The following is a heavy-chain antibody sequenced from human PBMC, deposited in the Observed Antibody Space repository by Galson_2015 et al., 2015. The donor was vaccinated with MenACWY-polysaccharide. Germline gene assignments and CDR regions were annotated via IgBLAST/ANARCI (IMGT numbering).Heavy chain of an antibody. V-gene: IGHV3-74*01. CDR2: INTDGSST. J-gene: IGHJ3*01. Sequence: SLRLSCAASGFTFSSYWMHWVRQAPGEGLVWVPRINTDGSSTSYADSVKGRFTVSRDNAKNTVYLQMNSLRAEDTAVYYCARDPHCGAGCSIPDAFDVWGQGTKVTVSS. D-gene: IGHD2-21*02. CDR1: GFTFSSYW. CDR3: ARDPHCGAGCSIPDAFDV.